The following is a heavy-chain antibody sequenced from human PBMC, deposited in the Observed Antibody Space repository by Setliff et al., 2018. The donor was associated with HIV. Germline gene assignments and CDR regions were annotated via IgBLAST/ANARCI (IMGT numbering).Heavy chain of an antibody. Sequence: ASVKVSCKVSGYTLTDLSIHWVRQAPGKGLEWMGGFDPEHDKTIYAQKFQGRVTMTRDTSISTAYMELSRLRPDDTAVYYCARDLRDGFEEWFSTLDDGMDVWGQGTTVTVSS. CDR3: ARDLRDGFEEWFSTLDDGMDV. CDR1: GYTLTDLS. V-gene: IGHV1-24*01. D-gene: IGHD3-3*01. CDR2: FDPEHDKT. J-gene: IGHJ6*02.